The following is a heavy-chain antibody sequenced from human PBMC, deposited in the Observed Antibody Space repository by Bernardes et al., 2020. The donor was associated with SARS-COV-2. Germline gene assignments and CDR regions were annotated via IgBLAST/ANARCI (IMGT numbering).Heavy chain of an antibody. J-gene: IGHJ4*02. CDR3: AKAADSGSYPGADYFDY. Sequence: GGSLRLSCAASGFTFGDYAMHWVRQAPGKGLEWVSGISWNSGSIGYADSVKGRFTISRDNAKNSLYLQMNSLRAEDTALYYCAKAADSGSYPGADYFDYWGQGTLVTVSS. CDR2: ISWNSGSI. CDR1: GFTFGDYA. D-gene: IGHD1-26*01. V-gene: IGHV3-9*01.